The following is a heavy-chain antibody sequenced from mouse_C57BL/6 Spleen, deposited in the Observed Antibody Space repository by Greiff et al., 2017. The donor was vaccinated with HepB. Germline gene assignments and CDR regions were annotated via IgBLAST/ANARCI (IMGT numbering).Heavy chain of an antibody. V-gene: IGHV1-15*01. CDR1: GYTFTDYE. Sequence: VQLQESGAELVRPGASVTLSCKASGYTFTDYEMHWVKQTPVHGLEWIGAIDPETGGTAYNQKFKGKAILTADKSSSTAYRELRSLTSEDSAVYYCTRDYGSAMDYWGQGTSVTVSS. CDR3: TRDYGSAMDY. CDR2: IDPETGGT. J-gene: IGHJ4*01. D-gene: IGHD1-1*01.